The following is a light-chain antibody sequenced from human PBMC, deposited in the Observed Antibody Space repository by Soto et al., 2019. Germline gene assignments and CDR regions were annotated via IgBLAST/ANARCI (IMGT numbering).Light chain of an antibody. J-gene: IGLJ1*01. V-gene: IGLV1-44*01. CDR3: AAWDDSLNGRYV. CDR2: SNN. CDR1: SSNIGSHS. Sequence: CSGSSSNIGSHSVNWYQQVPGSAPKLLIYSNNQRPSGVPDRFAGSKSGTSASLAISGLQSEDEADFYCAAWDDSLNGRYVFGTGTKLTVL.